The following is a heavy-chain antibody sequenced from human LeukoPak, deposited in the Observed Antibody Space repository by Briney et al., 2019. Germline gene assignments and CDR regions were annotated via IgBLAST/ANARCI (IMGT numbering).Heavy chain of an antibody. D-gene: IGHD6-13*01. J-gene: IGHJ4*02. V-gene: IGHV3-30*02. CDR2: IRYDGSNK. Sequence: GGSLRLSCAASGFTFSSYGMHWVRQAPGKGLEWVAFIRYDGSNKYYADSVKGRFTISRDNSKNTLYLQMNSLRAEDTAVYYCANLGIRYSSSSRFDYWGQGTLVTVSS. CDR3: ANLGIRYSSSSRFDY. CDR1: GFTFSSYG.